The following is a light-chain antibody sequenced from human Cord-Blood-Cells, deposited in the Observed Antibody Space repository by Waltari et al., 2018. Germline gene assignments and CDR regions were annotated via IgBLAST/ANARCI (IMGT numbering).Light chain of an antibody. CDR3: QQYYSTPFT. CDR1: QRVLYSSNNKNY. CDR2: CAS. Sequence: IVMTQSPDSLAVSLGERATINCKSSQRVLYSSNNKNYLAWYQQKQGQPPKLLIYCASTRESGVPDRFSGSGSGTDFTLTISSLQAEDVAVYYCQQYYSTPFTFGPGTKVDIK. V-gene: IGKV4-1*01. J-gene: IGKJ3*01.